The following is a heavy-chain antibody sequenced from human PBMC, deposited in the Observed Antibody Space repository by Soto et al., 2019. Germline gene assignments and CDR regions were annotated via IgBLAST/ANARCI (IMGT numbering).Heavy chain of an antibody. V-gene: IGHV3-23*01. CDR2: IGASGDIT. D-gene: IGHD2-21*02. CDR3: AKDDFTDRGDDYFDY. Sequence: GGSLRLSCAASGFTFSTYAMSWVRQAPGKGLEWVAGIGASGDITWYADSVKGRLSISRDNSKNTLYLQLNSLRFEDTAVYYCAKDDFTDRGDDYFDYWGPGTLVTVSS. J-gene: IGHJ4*02. CDR1: GFTFSTYA.